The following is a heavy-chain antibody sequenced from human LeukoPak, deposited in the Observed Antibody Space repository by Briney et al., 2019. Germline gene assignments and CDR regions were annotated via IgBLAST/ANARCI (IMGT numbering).Heavy chain of an antibody. Sequence: SETLSLTCAVYGGSLSGYYWSWIRQPPGKGLEWIGEINHSGSTNYNPSLKSRVTISVDTSKNQFSLKLSSVTAADTAVYYCARASRYSGSYIPDYWGQGTLVTVSS. V-gene: IGHV4-34*01. D-gene: IGHD1-26*01. J-gene: IGHJ4*02. CDR3: ARASRYSGSYIPDY. CDR1: GGSLSGYY. CDR2: INHSGST.